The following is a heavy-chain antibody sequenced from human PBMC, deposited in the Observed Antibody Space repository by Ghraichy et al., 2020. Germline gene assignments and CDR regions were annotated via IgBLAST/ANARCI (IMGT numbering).Heavy chain of an antibody. CDR2: IYSGGTT. V-gene: IGHV3-53*01. D-gene: IGHD1-26*01. CDR1: GFTVSSSY. CDR3: ARGMVGTTAASDY. Sequence: GSLRLSCAASGFTVSSSYMTWVRQAPGKGLGWVSVIYSGGTTYYADSVKGRFTISRDNSKNTLYLQMNSLRAEDTAVYYCARGMVGTTAASDYWGQGTLVTVSS. J-gene: IGHJ4*02.